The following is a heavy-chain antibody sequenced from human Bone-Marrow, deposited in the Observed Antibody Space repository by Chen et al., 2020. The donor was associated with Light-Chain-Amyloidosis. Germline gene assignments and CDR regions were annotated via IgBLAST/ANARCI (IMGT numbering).Heavy chain of an antibody. J-gene: IGHJ5*02. D-gene: IGHD4-4*01. CDR3: ARAVDYSNYGWFDP. CDR2: VYYSGRT. CDR1: GGSTRSSSHY. Sequence: QVQLQESGRGLMKPSETLSLTCSVSGGSTRSSSHYWGWIRRPPRKGLEWIGSVYYSGRTYYSPSLKSRVSISIDTSKNQFTLRLTSVTAADSAVYFCARAVDYSNYGWFDPWGQGTLVTVSS. V-gene: IGHV4-39*01.